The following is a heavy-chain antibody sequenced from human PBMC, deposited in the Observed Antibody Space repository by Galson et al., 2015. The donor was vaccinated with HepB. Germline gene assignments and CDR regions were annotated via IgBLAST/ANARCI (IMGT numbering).Heavy chain of an antibody. V-gene: IGHV1-69*13. CDR3: ASLSQLTPYYYYMAV. CDR1: GGTFSSYG. Sequence: SVKVSCKASGGTFSSYGISWVRQAPGQGLEWMGGIIPLFATSNFAQKFQGRVTIRADASTSTAYMELSSLRPEDTAVYYCASLSQLTPYYYYMAVWGKGTTVSGSS. D-gene: IGHD4-23*01. CDR2: IIPLFATS. J-gene: IGHJ6*03.